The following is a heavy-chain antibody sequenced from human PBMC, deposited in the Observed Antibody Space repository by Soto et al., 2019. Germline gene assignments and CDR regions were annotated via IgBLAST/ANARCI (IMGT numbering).Heavy chain of an antibody. Sequence: PSETLSLTCTVSGCSIRSSSYYGGWIRQPPGKGLEWIGSIYYSGSTYYNPSLKSRVTISVDTSKNQFSLKLSSVTAADTAVYYCARALVVTAFNYYYGMDVWGQGTTVT. CDR3: ARALVVTAFNYYYGMDV. J-gene: IGHJ6*02. CDR2: IYYSGST. CDR1: GCSIRSSSYY. D-gene: IGHD2-21*02. V-gene: IGHV4-39*01.